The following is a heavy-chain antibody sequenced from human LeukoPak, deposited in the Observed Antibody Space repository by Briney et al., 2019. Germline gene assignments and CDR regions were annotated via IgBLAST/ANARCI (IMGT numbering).Heavy chain of an antibody. CDR3: AKPTAPRGYSCGLDQ. CDR2: TSSDESEK. CDR1: GFTFSTSG. J-gene: IGHJ4*02. Sequence: PGGSLRLSCTASGFTFSTSGMHWLRQAPGKGLEWVAVTSSDESEKHHADSVKGRFTISRDNSKNTLYLQMNSLRSEDTAVYYCAKPTAPRGYSCGLDQWGQGTLVTVSS. V-gene: IGHV3-30*18. D-gene: IGHD5-12*01.